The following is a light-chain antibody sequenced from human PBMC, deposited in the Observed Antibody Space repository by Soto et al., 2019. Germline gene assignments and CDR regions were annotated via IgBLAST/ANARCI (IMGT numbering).Light chain of an antibody. V-gene: IGKV3-15*01. CDR2: GAS. Sequence: EILMTQSPATLSVSPGERATLSCRASQSLSRNLAWYQQKPGQAPRLLIYGASTRASGIPARFSGSGSGTEFTLTIRSLQSEDFALYYCQHYHDWPPAFTFGPGTRVDL. CDR3: QHYHDWPPAFT. J-gene: IGKJ3*01. CDR1: QSLSRN.